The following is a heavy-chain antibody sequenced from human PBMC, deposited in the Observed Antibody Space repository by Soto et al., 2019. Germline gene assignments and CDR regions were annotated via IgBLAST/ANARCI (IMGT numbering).Heavy chain of an antibody. CDR3: ARVPQAYCGGDCPPDY. Sequence: SVKVSCKASGGTFSSYAISWVRQAPGQGLEWMGGIIPIFGTANYAQKFQGRVTITADESTSTAYMELSSLRSEDTAVYYCARVPQAYCGGDCPPDYWGQGTLVTVSS. J-gene: IGHJ4*02. V-gene: IGHV1-69*13. CDR2: IIPIFGTA. D-gene: IGHD2-21*02. CDR1: GGTFSSYA.